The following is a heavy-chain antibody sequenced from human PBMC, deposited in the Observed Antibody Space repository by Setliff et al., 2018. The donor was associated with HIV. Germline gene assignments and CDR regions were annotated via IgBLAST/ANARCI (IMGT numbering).Heavy chain of an antibody. V-gene: IGHV1-24*01. CDR2: FDPEDGET. Sequence: GASVKVSCKASGYTFTSYAMHWVRQAPGQRLEWMGGFDPEDGETTYTQKLQGRVTMTEDTSTDTAYMELSSLRFEDTAMYFCSIDSSGPSSGYNPYFFDDWGQGTLFTVSS. CDR1: GYTFTSYA. D-gene: IGHD5-12*01. J-gene: IGHJ4*02. CDR3: SIDSSGPSSGYNPYFFDD.